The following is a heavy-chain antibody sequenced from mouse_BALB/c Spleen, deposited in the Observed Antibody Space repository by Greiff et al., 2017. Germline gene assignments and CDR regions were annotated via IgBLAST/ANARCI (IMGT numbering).Heavy chain of an antibody. CDR3: ARPLFYYRYAMDY. J-gene: IGHJ4*01. CDR2: INPDSSTI. D-gene: IGHD2-14*01. Sequence: DVKLQESGGGLVQPGGSLKLSCAASGFDFSRYWMSWVRQAPGKGLEWIGEINPDSSTINYTPSLKDKFIISRDNAKNTLYLQMSKVRSEDTALYYCARPLFYYRYAMDYWGQGTSVTVSS. CDR1: GFDFSRYW. V-gene: IGHV4-1*02.